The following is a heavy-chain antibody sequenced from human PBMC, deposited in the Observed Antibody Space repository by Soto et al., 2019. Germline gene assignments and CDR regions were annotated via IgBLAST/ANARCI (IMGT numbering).Heavy chain of an antibody. Sequence: SETLSLTCIVSGASVSSNSYYWTWIRQPPGKGLEWIGYTDYSGSTKYNPSLKSRVTISVDTSKNQFSLRVSSVTVADTAMYYCARADRQYCSVSTCYIFDYWGQGTQVTVSS. D-gene: IGHD2-2*02. CDR3: ARADRQYCSVSTCYIFDY. CDR2: TDYSGST. V-gene: IGHV4-61*01. J-gene: IGHJ4*02. CDR1: GASVSSNSYY.